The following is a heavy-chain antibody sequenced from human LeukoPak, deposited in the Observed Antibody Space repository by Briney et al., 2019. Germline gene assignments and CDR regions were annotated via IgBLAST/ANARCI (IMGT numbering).Heavy chain of an antibody. CDR1: GGSISSGNYY. V-gene: IGHV4-31*03. CDR2: IYDGGKT. CDR3: ARGPRSNTYYYYFYIDV. Sequence: SETLSLTCTVSGGSISSGNYYWSWIRQHPGKGLEWIGNIYDGGKTYDNPSLKSRITMSIDTSKNQFSLRLRSVSAADAAIYFCARGPRSNTYYYYFYIDVWGIGTTVTVSS. J-gene: IGHJ6*03.